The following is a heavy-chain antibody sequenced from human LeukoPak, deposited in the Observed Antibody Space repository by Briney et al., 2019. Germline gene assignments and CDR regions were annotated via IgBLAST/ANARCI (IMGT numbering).Heavy chain of an antibody. J-gene: IGHJ4*02. Sequence: SETLSLTCTVSGSISRGGYYWSWIRQSPGRGLEWLGLIHYTGSTSYNPSLKSRVTISIDTSKNQFSLKLTSVTAADTALYFCARDEISATMSAWGQGTLVTVSS. V-gene: IGHV4-31*03. CDR1: GSISRGGYY. CDR2: IHYTGST. CDR3: ARDEISATMSA. D-gene: IGHD3-22*01.